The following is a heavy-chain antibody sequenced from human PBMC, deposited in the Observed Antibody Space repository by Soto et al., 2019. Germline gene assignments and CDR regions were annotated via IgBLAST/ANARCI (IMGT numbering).Heavy chain of an antibody. J-gene: IGHJ4*02. D-gene: IGHD4-17*01. CDR1: GFTFSSYA. CDR2: ISGGGGST. Sequence: GGSLRLSCAASGFTFSSYAMSWVRQAPGKGLEWVSGISGGGGSTYYADSVKGRFTISRDNSKNTLYLQMNSLRAEDTAVYYCARTDYGDYFSYYWGQGTLVTVSS. V-gene: IGHV3-23*01. CDR3: ARTDYGDYFSYY.